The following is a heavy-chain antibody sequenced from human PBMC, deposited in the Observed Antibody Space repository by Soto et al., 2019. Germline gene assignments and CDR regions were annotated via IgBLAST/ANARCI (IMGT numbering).Heavy chain of an antibody. CDR1: GFTFSSYS. Sequence: EVQLVESGGGLVKPGGSLRLSCAASGFTFSSYSMNWVLQAPGKGLEWVSSISSSSSYIYYADSVKGRFTISRDNAKNSLYLQMNSLRAEDTSVYSCARDSSPKLYYGMDVWGQGTTVTVSS. D-gene: IGHD6-13*01. CDR2: ISSSSSYI. J-gene: IGHJ6*02. V-gene: IGHV3-21*01. CDR3: ARDSSPKLYYGMDV.